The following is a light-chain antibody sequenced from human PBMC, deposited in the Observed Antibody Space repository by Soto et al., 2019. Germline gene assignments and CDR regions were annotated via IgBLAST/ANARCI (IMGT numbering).Light chain of an antibody. CDR3: CSYTATTTYV. CDR2: DVN. Sequence: QSVLTQPASVSGSPGQSISISCTGTGNDVGGYTFVSWYQQHPDKVPKLVIFDVNRRPSGVSDRFSGSKSVKAASLTITGLQAEDEADYYCCSYTATTTYVFGTGTKVTVL. CDR1: GNDVGGYTF. V-gene: IGLV2-14*03. J-gene: IGLJ1*01.